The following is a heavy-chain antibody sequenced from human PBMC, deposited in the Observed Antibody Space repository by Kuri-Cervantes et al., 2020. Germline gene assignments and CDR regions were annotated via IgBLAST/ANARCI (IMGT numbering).Heavy chain of an antibody. CDR1: GYTFTYRY. D-gene: IGHD1-1*01. CDR3: ARAPSWNWNDPYWFGP. V-gene: IGHV1-8*02. Sequence: ASVKVSCKASGYTFTYRYLHWVRQATGQGLEWMGWMNPNSGNTGYAQKFQGRVTMTRDSSISTAYMELSGLRSEDTAVYYCARAPSWNWNDPYWFGPWGQGTLVTVSS. CDR2: MNPNSGNT. J-gene: IGHJ5*02.